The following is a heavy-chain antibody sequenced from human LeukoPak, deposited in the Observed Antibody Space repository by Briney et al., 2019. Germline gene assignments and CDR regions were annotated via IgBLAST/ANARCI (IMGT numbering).Heavy chain of an antibody. CDR3: ARGEIIVARNYGMDV. J-gene: IGHJ6*02. D-gene: IGHD5-12*01. CDR2: ISSSGSTI. CDR1: GFTFSSYE. Sequence: QPGGSLRLSCAASGFTFSSYEMNWVRQAPGKGLEWVSYISSSGSTIYYADSVKGRFTISRDNAKNSLYLRMNSLRAEDTAVYYCARGEIIVARNYGMDVWGQGTTVTVSS. V-gene: IGHV3-48*03.